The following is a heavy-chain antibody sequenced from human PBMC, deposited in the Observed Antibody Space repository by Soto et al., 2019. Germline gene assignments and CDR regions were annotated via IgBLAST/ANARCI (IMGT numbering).Heavy chain of an antibody. Sequence: GGSLRLSCAASGFTFSSYGMSWVRQAPGKGLEWVSGIGTSGDRINYADSVKGRFTISRDNSKNTLYLQMNSLRAEDTAVYYCARDKGRRNWNYFHYWGQGTLVTV. CDR2: IGTSGDRI. D-gene: IGHD1-1*01. V-gene: IGHV3-23*01. CDR3: ARDKGRRNWNYFHY. CDR1: GFTFSSYG. J-gene: IGHJ4*02.